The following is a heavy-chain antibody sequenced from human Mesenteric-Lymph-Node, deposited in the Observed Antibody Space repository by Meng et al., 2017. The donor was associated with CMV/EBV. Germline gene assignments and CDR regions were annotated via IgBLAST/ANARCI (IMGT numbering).Heavy chain of an antibody. CDR3: ATFDYGDYTS. J-gene: IGHJ4*02. Sequence: GESLKISCAASGFTFSDYYMSWIRQAPGKGLEWVSHISSSGSTIYYADSVKGRFTISRDNAKNSLYLQMNSLRAEDTAVYYCATFDYGDYTSWGQGTLVTVSS. D-gene: IGHD4-17*01. V-gene: IGHV3-11*01. CDR2: ISSSGSTI. CDR1: GFTFSDYY.